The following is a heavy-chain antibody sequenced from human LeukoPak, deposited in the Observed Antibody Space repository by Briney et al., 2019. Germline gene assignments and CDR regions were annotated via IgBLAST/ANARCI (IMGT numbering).Heavy chain of an antibody. CDR3: ARGGDFLGDSWSGYSFDY. Sequence: ASVKVSCKASGYTFTGYYMHWVRQAPGQGLEWMGWINPNSGGTNYAQKFQGRVTMTRDTSISTAYMELSRLRSDDTAVYYCARGGDFLGDSWSGYSFDYWGQGTLVTVSS. V-gene: IGHV1-2*02. D-gene: IGHD3-3*01. CDR1: GYTFTGYY. CDR2: INPNSGGT. J-gene: IGHJ4*02.